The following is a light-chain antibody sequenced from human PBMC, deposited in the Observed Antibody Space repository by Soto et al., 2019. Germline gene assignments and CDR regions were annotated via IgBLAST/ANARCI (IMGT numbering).Light chain of an antibody. J-gene: IGKJ4*01. Sequence: DIVMTQSPDSLAVSLGERATINCKSIQSALYSSNNKNYLAWYQQKPGLPPKLLIYWASTRESGVPDRFSGSGSGTDFPLTISCLQAEDVAVYYCQQYCSTPPTFGGGTKVEIK. V-gene: IGKV4-1*01. CDR2: WAS. CDR3: QQYCSTPPT. CDR1: QSALYSSNNKNY.